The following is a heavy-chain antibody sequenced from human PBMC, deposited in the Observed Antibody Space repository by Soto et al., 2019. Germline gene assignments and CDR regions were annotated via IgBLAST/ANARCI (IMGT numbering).Heavy chain of an antibody. CDR3: AREGALLFGGNSDYYSTMDV. J-gene: IGHJ6*02. Sequence: SETLSLTCAVYGGSGGSFSGYNWSWIRQPPGKGLEWIGEINHSGSTNYNPSLKSRVTISVDTSKNQFSLKLSSVTAADTAFYYRAREGALLFGGNSDYYSTMDVWGQGTTVTVSS. CDR1: GGSGGSFSGYN. CDR2: INHSGST. V-gene: IGHV4-34*01. D-gene: IGHD2-21*02.